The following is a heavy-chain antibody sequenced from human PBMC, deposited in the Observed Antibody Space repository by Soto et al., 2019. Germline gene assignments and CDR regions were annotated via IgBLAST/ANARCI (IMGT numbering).Heavy chain of an antibody. CDR3: AKTRGAMIYAISVYGMDV. V-gene: IGHV3-23*01. J-gene: IGHJ6*02. CDR2: ISGSADST. Sequence: EVQLLESGGGLVQPGGSLRLSCAASGFTVSSFALNWVRQAPGKGLEWVSLISGSADSTFYADSVNGRFTISRDNSKNTLYLQFTSLRAEDPAVYYWAKTRGAMIYAISVYGMDVWGQGTTVTVSS. D-gene: IGHD2-8*01. CDR1: GFTVSSFA.